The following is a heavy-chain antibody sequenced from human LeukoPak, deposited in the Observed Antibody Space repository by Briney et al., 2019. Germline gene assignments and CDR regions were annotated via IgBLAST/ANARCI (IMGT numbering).Heavy chain of an antibody. CDR3: ARDQGYCSSTSCWSWFDP. CDR1: GLTFSSYA. V-gene: IGHV3-30*04. CDR2: ISYDGSNK. D-gene: IGHD2-2*01. Sequence: PGRSLRLSCAASGLTFSSYALQSVSQAPGKGLAWVAVISYDGSNKYYADSVKGRFTISRDNSKNTLYLQMNSPRAEDTAVYYCARDQGYCSSTSCWSWFDPWGQGTLVTVSS. J-gene: IGHJ5*02.